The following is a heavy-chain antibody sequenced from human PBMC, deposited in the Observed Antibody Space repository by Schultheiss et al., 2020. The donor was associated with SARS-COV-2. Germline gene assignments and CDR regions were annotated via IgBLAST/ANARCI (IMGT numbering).Heavy chain of an antibody. V-gene: IGHV4-59*08. Sequence: GSLRLSCTVSGGSISSYYWSWIRQPPGKGLEWIGYIYYSGSTNYNPSLKSRVTISVDTSKNQFSLKLSSVTAADTAVYYCARSSEMGFDYWGQGTLVTVSS. J-gene: IGHJ4*02. CDR3: ARSSEMGFDY. CDR2: IYYSGST. D-gene: IGHD5-24*01. CDR1: GGSISSYY.